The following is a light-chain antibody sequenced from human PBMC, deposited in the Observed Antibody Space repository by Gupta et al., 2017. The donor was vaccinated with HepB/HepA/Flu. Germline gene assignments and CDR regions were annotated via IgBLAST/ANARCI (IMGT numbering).Light chain of an antibody. J-gene: IGLJ2*01. CDR2: KDS. CDR1: ALPKKY. V-gene: IGLV3-16*01. Sequence: SYELTQPPSVSVSLGQMARLTCSGEALPKKYAYWYQQKPGQFPVLVIYKDSERPSGIPERFSGSSSGTIVTLTISGVQAEDEADYYCLSADSSGTYQGVFGGGTKLTVL. CDR3: LSADSSGTYQGV.